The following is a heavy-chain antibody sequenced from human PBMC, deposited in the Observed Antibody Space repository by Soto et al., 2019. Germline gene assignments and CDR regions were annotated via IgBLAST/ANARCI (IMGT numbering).Heavy chain of an antibody. CDR3: VKDPVAYYYDSSGPSGSY. J-gene: IGHJ4*02. D-gene: IGHD3-22*01. CDR1: GFTFSSYA. CDR2: ISSNGGNT. V-gene: IGHV3-64D*08. Sequence: GGSLRLSCSASGFTFSSYAMHWVRQAPGKGLEYVSAISSNGGNTYYADSVKGRFTISRDNSKNTLYLQMSSLRAEDTAVYYCVKDPVAYYYDSSGPSGSYWGQGTLVTVSS.